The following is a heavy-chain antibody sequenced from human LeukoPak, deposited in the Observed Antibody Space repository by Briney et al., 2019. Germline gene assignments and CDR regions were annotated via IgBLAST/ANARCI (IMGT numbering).Heavy chain of an antibody. Sequence: GGSLRLSCAASGFTFSSYGMHWVRQAPGKGLEWVAFIRYDGSNKYYADSVKGRFTISRDNSKNTLYLQMKSLRAEDTAVYYCASHSSSWDQNWFDPWGQGTLVTVSS. V-gene: IGHV3-30*02. CDR3: ASHSSSWDQNWFDP. J-gene: IGHJ5*02. CDR1: GFTFSSYG. CDR2: IRYDGSNK. D-gene: IGHD6-13*01.